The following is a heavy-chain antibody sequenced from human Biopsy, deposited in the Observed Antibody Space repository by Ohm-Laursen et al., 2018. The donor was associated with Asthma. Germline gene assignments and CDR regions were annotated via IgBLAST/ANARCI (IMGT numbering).Heavy chain of an antibody. V-gene: IGHV1-2*06. J-gene: IGHJ5*02. CDR2: INPNSGGT. D-gene: IGHD6-13*01. Sequence: ASVKVSCKASGYTFIGCHIHWMRQAPGQGLEGMGRINPNSGGTNYAQKFQGRVTMTRDTSISTSYMEVSRLRSDDTAVYYCARGQKAAGARWFDPWGQGTLVTVSS. CDR1: GYTFIGCH. CDR3: ARGQKAAGARWFDP.